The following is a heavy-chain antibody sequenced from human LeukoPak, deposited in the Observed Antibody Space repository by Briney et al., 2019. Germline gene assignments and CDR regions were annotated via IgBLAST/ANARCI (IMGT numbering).Heavy chain of an antibody. CDR2: ISYDGSNK. J-gene: IGHJ4*02. CDR3: ARDGDSGSYHLGYFDY. CDR1: GFTFSSYA. V-gene: IGHV3-30-3*01. D-gene: IGHD1-26*01. Sequence: QPGRSLRLSCAASGFTFSSYAMHWVRQAPGKGLEWVAVISYDGSNKYYADSVKGRFTISRDNSKNTLYLQMNSLRAEDTAVYYCARDGDSGSYHLGYFDYWGQGTLVTVSS.